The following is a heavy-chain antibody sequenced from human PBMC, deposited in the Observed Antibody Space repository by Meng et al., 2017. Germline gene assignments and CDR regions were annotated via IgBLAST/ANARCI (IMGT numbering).Heavy chain of an antibody. Sequence: QVQLVQSGAEGKKPGASVKVSCKASGFTFSSYAMSWVRQAPGKGLEWVAVIWYDGSNKYYADSVKGRFTISRDNSKNTLYLQMNSLRAEDTAVYYCAREGAAGPAEYFQHWGQGTLVTVSS. CDR1: GFTFSSYA. V-gene: IGHV3-33*01. CDR2: IWYDGSNK. D-gene: IGHD6-13*01. CDR3: AREGAAGPAEYFQH. J-gene: IGHJ1*01.